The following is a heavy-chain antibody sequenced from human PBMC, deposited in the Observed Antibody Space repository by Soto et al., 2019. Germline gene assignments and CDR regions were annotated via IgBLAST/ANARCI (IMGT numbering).Heavy chain of an antibody. CDR1: GDTFSSYT. CDR3: ARGRYYYDVSGSFDY. J-gene: IGHJ4*02. CDR2: IIPILGIA. V-gene: IGHV1-69*02. D-gene: IGHD3-22*01. Sequence: QVQLVQSGAEVKKPGSSVKVSCKASGDTFSSYTFSWVRQAPGQGLEWMGRIIPILGIANYAQYFQGRVTITADRSTSTAYMELGSLRSEDTAVYHCARGRYYYDVSGSFDYWGQGTLVTVSS.